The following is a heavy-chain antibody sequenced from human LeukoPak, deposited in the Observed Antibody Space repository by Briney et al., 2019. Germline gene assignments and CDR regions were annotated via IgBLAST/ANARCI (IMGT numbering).Heavy chain of an antibody. CDR2: ISYDGSNK. CDR1: GFTFSSYW. J-gene: IGHJ4*02. Sequence: GGSLRLSCAASGFTFSSYWMSWVRQAPGKGLEWVAVISYDGSNKYYADSVKGRFTISRDNSKNTLYLQMNSLRAEDTAVYYCARGGGNAVAGEVDYWGQGTLVTVSS. CDR3: ARGGGNAVAGEVDY. V-gene: IGHV3-30*03. D-gene: IGHD6-19*01.